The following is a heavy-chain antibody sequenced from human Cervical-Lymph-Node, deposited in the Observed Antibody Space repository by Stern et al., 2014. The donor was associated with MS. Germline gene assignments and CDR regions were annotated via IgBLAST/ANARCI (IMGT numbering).Heavy chain of an antibody. V-gene: IGHV4-61*02. CDR3: AREKSYSTSRVRVDN. Sequence: QVQLQESGPGLVKPSQTLSLTCTVSGGSMSSGRYFWSWIRQPAGKGLEWIGRIYPSGNPNYTPPLKSRPTIPKAPSKTNFSLRLTSVTAADTAVYFCAREKSYSTSRVRVDNWGQGTLVTVSS. CDR2: IYPSGNP. CDR1: GGSMSSGRYF. J-gene: IGHJ4*02. D-gene: IGHD2-2*01.